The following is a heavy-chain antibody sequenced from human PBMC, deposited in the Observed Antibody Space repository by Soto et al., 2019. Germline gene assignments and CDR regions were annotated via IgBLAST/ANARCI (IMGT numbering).Heavy chain of an antibody. D-gene: IGHD3-10*01. J-gene: IGHJ6*02. CDR3: ARWTMVRDPPHYYYYGMDV. CDR1: GFTFSSYS. CDR2: ISSSSSYI. V-gene: IGHV3-21*01. Sequence: PGGSLRLSCAASGFTFSSYSMNWVRQAPGKGLEWVPSISSSSSYIYYADSVKGRFTISRDNAKNSLYLQMNSLRAEDTAVYYCARWTMVRDPPHYYYYGMDVWGQGTTVTVSS.